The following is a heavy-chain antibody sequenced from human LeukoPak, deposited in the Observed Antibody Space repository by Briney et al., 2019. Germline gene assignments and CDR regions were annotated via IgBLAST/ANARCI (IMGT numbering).Heavy chain of an antibody. J-gene: IGHJ6*02. Sequence: PTGGSLRLSCAASGFTFSSHWMHWVRHAPGKGLVWVSRINSDGSNTNYADSVKGRSTISRDNAKNTVYLQMNSLRAEDTAVYYCAREPPRYGDLIYYYYYGMDVWGQGTTVTVSS. V-gene: IGHV3-74*01. CDR2: INSDGSNT. D-gene: IGHD4-17*01. CDR1: GFTFSSHW. CDR3: AREPPRYGDLIYYYYYGMDV.